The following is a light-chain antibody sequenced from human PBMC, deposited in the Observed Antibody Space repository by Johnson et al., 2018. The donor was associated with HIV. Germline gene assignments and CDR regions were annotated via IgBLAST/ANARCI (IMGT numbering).Light chain of an antibody. V-gene: IGLV1-51*01. CDR2: DNN. Sequence: QSVLTQPPSVSAAPGQKVTISCSGSSSNIGNNYVSWYQQLPGTAPKLLIYDNNKRPSGIPDRLSGSKSGTSATLGITGLQTGDEADYYCGSWDSSLSALYVFG. CDR1: SSNIGNNY. CDR3: GSWDSSLSALYV. J-gene: IGLJ1*01.